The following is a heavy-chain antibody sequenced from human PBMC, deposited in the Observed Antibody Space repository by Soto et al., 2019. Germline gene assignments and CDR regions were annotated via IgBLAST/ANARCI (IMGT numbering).Heavy chain of an antibody. CDR1: GYSFTSYW. CDR2: IYPGDSDT. Sequence: PGESLKISCKGSGYSFTSYWIGWVRQMTGKGLEWMGIIYPGDSDTRYSPSFQGQVTISADKSISTAYLQWSSLKASDTTMYYCARRRGQQWLPFDYWGQGTLVTVSS. V-gene: IGHV5-51*01. D-gene: IGHD6-19*01. CDR3: ARRRGQQWLPFDY. J-gene: IGHJ4*02.